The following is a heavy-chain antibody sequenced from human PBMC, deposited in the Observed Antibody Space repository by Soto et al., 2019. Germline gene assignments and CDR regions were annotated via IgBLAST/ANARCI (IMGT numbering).Heavy chain of an antibody. CDR2: IYSGGST. Sequence: EVQLVESGGGLVQPGGSLRLSCAASGFTVSSNYMSWVRQAPGKGLEWVSVIYSGGSTNYADSVKGRFTISRHNSKNTLYLQMNSLRAEDTAVYYCAGVEAGNAFDIWGQGTMVTVSS. CDR1: GFTVSSNY. CDR3: AGVEAGNAFDI. V-gene: IGHV3-53*04. J-gene: IGHJ3*02.